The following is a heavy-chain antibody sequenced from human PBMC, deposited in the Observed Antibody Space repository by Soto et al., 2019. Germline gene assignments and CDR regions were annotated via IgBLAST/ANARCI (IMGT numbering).Heavy chain of an antibody. V-gene: IGHV1-69*13. J-gene: IGHJ4*02. D-gene: IGHD6-6*01. CDR1: GGTFSSYA. CDR3: ATYTTVAARPYYFDY. CDR2: IIPIFGTA. Sequence: SVKVSCKASGGTFSSYAISWVRQAPGQGLEWMGGIIPIFGTANYAQKLQGRVTITADESTSTAYMELSSLRPEDTAVYYCATYTTVAARPYYFDYWGQGTLVTVSS.